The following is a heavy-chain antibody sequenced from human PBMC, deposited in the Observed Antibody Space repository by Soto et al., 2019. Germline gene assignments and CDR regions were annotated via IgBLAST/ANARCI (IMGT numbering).Heavy chain of an antibody. CDR2: INHSGST. V-gene: IGHV4-34*01. CDR1: GGSFSGYY. Sequence: QVQLQQWGAGRLKPSETLSLTCAVYGGSFSGYYLTWIRQPPGTGLEWIWEINHSGSTNYNPSLKSRVTISVDTSKNQFSLKLTSVTAADTAVYYCARDKITGLFDYWGQGTLVTVSS. D-gene: IGHD2-8*02. CDR3: ARDKITGLFDY. J-gene: IGHJ4*02.